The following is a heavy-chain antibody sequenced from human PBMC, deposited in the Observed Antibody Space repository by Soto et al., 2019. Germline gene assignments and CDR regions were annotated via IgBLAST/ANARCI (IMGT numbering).Heavy chain of an antibody. J-gene: IGHJ4*02. CDR1: GFTVSSYW. Sequence: GGSLRLSCAASGFTVSSYWMSWVRQAPGKGLEWVANIKQDGSEKYYVDSVKGRFTISRDNAKNSLYLQMNSRRAEDTAVYYCARDLTPFYWGQGPLATFSS. CDR2: IKQDGSEK. V-gene: IGHV3-7*01. CDR3: ARDLTPFY.